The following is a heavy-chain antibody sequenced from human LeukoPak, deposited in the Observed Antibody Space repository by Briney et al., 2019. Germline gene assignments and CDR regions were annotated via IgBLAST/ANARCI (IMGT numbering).Heavy chain of an antibody. CDR1: GFTFSSYS. CDR3: ARDPDNYYDSSGGFDY. D-gene: IGHD3-22*01. V-gene: IGHV3-48*01. J-gene: IGHJ4*02. CDR2: ISSSSSTI. Sequence: GGSLRLSCAASGFTFSSYSMNWVRQAPGKGLEWVSYISSSSSTIYYADSVKGRFTISRDNAKNSLYLQMNSLRAEDTAVYYCARDPDNYYDSSGGFDYWGQGTLVTVSS.